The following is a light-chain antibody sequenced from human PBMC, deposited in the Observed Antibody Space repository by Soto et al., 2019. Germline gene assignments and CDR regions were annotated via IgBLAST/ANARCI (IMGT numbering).Light chain of an antibody. CDR3: QQYNSYQIT. CDR2: DAS. V-gene: IGKV1-5*01. CDR1: QSISSW. Sequence: DIPMTQSPSTLCASVGDRFSITCLASQSISSWLAWYQQKPGKAPKLLIYDASSLESGVPSRFSGSGSGTEFTLTISSLQPGDFATYYCQQYNSYQITFGQGTRLEI. J-gene: IGKJ5*01.